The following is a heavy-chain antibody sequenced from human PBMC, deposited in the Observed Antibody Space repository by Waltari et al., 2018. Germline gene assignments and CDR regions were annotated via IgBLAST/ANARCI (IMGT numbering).Heavy chain of an antibody. D-gene: IGHD4-17*01. Sequence: EVLLVSSGGGLVRPGGSLRVPCAAPGLIFSGYSMNWGRQAPEKGLEWGSSISLSSTYIFYADSVKGRFTVSRDNAKNLLFLDMADLRAEDSAVYYCVTAEGWGGGDYRFDYWGQGTLVAVSS. CDR1: GLIFSGYS. J-gene: IGHJ4*02. CDR3: VTAEGWGGGDYRFDY. V-gene: IGHV3-21*01. CDR2: ISLSSTYI.